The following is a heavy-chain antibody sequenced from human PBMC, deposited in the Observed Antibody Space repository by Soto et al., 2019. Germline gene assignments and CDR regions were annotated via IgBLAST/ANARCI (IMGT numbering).Heavy chain of an antibody. D-gene: IGHD2-21*02. J-gene: IGHJ6*02. CDR1: GYTFINYY. CDR3: AREQHIVVVTAISHYGMDV. CDR2: INPTGGST. Sequence: ASVKVSCKASGYTFINYYIHWVRQAPGHGLEWMAIINPTGGSTNYAQKFQGRLTLTMDTSTSTVYMELSSLRSEDTAVYYCAREQHIVVVTAISHYGMDVWGQGTTVTVSS. V-gene: IGHV1-46*01.